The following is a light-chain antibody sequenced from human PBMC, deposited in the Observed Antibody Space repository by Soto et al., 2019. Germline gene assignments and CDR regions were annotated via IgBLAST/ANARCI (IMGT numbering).Light chain of an antibody. V-gene: IGKV2-28*01. CDR3: MQALQSPPMYT. Sequence: DIVMTQSPLSLPVTPGEPASISCRSSPSLLHSNGYNFLGWYLQKPGHSPRLLLYLGSNRASGGPSRFSGSGSGTHFTRKIINAEPEHVGVYYCMQALQSPPMYTFGRGTKLEIK. CDR2: LGS. CDR1: PSLLHSNGYNF. J-gene: IGKJ2*01.